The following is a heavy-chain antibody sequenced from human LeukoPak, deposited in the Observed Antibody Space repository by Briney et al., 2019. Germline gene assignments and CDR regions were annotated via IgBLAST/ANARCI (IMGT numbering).Heavy chain of an antibody. CDR3: ARGIATGIDWFDP. V-gene: IGHV3-7*01. CDR1: GFTFSNYW. J-gene: IGHJ5*02. Sequence: GGSLRLSCAASGFTFSNYWMSWVRQAPGKGLEWVANIKHDGSEQHYVDSVKGRFTTSRDNAKNSLYLQMNSLRAEDTALYYCARGIATGIDWFDPWGQGTLVTVSS. D-gene: IGHD1-14*01. CDR2: IKHDGSEQ.